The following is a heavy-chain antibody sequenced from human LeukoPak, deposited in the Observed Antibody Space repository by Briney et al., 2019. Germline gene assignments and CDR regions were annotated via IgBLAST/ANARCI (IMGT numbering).Heavy chain of an antibody. CDR1: GFTFSSYW. J-gene: IGHJ4*02. Sequence: GGSLRLSCAASGFTFSSYWMHWVRQAPGKGLVWVSRINSDGSSTSYADSVKGRFTISRDNAKNTLYLQMNSLRAEDTAVYYCASQYYYGSGSFDYWGQGTLVTVSS. CDR3: ASQYYYGSGSFDY. CDR2: INSDGSST. V-gene: IGHV3-74*01. D-gene: IGHD3-10*01.